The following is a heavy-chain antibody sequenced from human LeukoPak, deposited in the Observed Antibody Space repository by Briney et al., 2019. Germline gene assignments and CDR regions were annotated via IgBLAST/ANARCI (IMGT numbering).Heavy chain of an antibody. J-gene: IGHJ4*02. CDR1: GGPFSDHY. V-gene: IGHV4-34*01. CDR3: ARMTTVTTPDY. Sequence: PSETLSLTCGVYGGPFSDHYWSWIRQTPGKGLEWIGEINHSGSTNYNPSLKSRVTISVDTSKNQLSLKLSSVTAADTAVYYCARMTTVTTPDYWGQGTLVTVSS. CDR2: INHSGST. D-gene: IGHD4-17*01.